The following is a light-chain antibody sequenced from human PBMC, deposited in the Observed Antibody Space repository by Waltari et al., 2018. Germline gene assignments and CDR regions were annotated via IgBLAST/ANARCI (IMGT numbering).Light chain of an antibody. V-gene: IGKV3-11*01. CDR3: QQRSSWPSG. J-gene: IGKJ4*01. CDR2: DAS. Sequence: EILLTQSPATLSLSPGEQATLSCRASQSVSSYLAWYQQKPGQAPRLLIYDASNKATGIPARFSGSGSGTDFTLTISSLEPDDFAVYYCQQRSSWPSGFGGGTKVEIK. CDR1: QSVSSY.